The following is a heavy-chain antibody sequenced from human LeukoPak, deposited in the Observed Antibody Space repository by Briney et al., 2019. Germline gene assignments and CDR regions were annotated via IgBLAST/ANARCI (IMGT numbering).Heavy chain of an antibody. V-gene: IGHV4-34*01. Sequence: SETLSLTCAVYGGSFSDSYWTWIRQPPGKGLEWIGEINHSGSTNYNPSLKSRVIISVDTSKNQFSLRLSSVTAADTAVYYCARTPKGSGSYYNGDPYYYYDMDVWGNGTTVTVSS. CDR3: ARTPKGSGSYYNGDPYYYYDMDV. D-gene: IGHD3-10*01. J-gene: IGHJ6*04. CDR2: INHSGST. CDR1: GGSFSDSY.